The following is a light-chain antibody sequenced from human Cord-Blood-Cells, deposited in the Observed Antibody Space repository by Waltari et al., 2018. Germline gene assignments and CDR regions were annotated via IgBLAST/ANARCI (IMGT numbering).Light chain of an antibody. CDR1: QSVSSSY. V-gene: IGKV3-20*01. CDR3: QQYGSSPHT. CDR2: GAS. J-gene: IGKJ2*01. Sequence: IVLMQSPGTLSMSPVERATFSCRASQSVSSSYLAWYQQKPGQAPRLLIYGASSRATGIPDRFSGSGSGTDFTLTISRLEPEDFAVYYCQQYGSSPHTFGQGTKLEIK.